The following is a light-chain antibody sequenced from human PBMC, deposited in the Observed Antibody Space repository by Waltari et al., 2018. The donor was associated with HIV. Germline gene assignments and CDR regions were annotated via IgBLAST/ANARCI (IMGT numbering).Light chain of an antibody. CDR3: QSADSTGSYPDV. CDR2: KDN. V-gene: IGLV3-25*03. Sequence: SYELTQPPSVSVSPGQTARITCSGDALPKQYAYWYQQKPGQAPLLVIYKDNERPSGIPERCSGSSSGTTVTLTISGVHTEDEAGYYCQSADSTGSYPDVFGTGTKVTVL. J-gene: IGLJ1*01. CDR1: ALPKQY.